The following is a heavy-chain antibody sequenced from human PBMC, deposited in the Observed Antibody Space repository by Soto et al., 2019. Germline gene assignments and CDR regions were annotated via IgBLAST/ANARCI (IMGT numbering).Heavy chain of an antibody. D-gene: IGHD3-9*01. J-gene: IGHJ4*02. V-gene: IGHV1-3*01. CDR3: ARLTAFGASGYYRVFDY. CDR2: INAGNGNT. CDR1: GYTFTSYA. Sequence: ASVKVSCKASGYTFTSYAMHWVRQAPGQRLEWMGWINAGNGNTKYSQKLQGRVTITRDTSASTAYMELSSLRSEDTAVYYCARLTAFGASGYYRVFDYWGQGTLVTVSS.